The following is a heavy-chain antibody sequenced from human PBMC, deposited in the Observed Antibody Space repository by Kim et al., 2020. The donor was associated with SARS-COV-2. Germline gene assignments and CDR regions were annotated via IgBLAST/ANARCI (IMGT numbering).Heavy chain of an antibody. Sequence: SPSFQGQVTISADKSISTAYLQWSSLKASDTALYYCATTYGSGSYAPFDYWGQGTLVTVSS. CDR3: ATTYGSGSYAPFDY. V-gene: IGHV5-51*01. J-gene: IGHJ4*02. D-gene: IGHD3-10*01.